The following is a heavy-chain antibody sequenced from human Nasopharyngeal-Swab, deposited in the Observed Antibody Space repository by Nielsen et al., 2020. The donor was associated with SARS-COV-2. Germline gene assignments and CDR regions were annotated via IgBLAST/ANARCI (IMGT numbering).Heavy chain of an antibody. V-gene: IGHV3-23*01. CDR2: ISGSGGST. CDR3: AKVVSDLRYYFDY. Sequence: GGSLRLSCAASGFTFSSYAMSWVRQAPGKGREWVSAISGSGGSTYYADSVKGRFTISRDNSKNTLYLRINSLRAEDTAVYYCAKVVSDLRYYFDYWGQGTLVTVSS. D-gene: IGHD4-17*01. CDR1: GFTFSSYA. J-gene: IGHJ4*02.